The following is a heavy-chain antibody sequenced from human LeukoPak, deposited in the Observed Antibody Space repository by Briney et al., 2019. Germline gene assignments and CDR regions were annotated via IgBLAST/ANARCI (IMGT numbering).Heavy chain of an antibody. J-gene: IGHJ5*02. CDR2: IYVDGRTT. V-gene: IGHV3-74*01. Sequence: AXGFTFXXYWMHWVRQPPGKXLVWVSRIYVDGRTTNYADSVKGRFTISRDNAKNTVYLEMNSLSVEDTATYYCIRDFRSADLWGQGTLVTVTS. CDR3: IRDFRSADL. CDR1: GFTFXXYW.